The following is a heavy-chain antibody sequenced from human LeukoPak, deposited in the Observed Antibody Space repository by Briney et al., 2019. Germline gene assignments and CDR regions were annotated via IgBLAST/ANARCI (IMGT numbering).Heavy chain of an antibody. V-gene: IGHV3-74*01. CDR1: GFTFSNYW. CDR3: ARDSPHLXG. CDR2: INTNGRST. J-gene: IGHJ3*01. Sequence: TGGSLRLSCAASGFTFSNYWMHWFRQAPGKGLVWVSRINTNGRSTSYVSSVNGRFPISRDNTTNMLYLQMNSLRAEDTAVYSGARDSPHLXGWGQGTMVTVSS.